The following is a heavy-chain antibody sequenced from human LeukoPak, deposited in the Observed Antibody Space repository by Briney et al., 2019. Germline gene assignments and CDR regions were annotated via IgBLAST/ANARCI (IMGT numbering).Heavy chain of an antibody. J-gene: IGHJ4*02. Sequence: GGSLRLSCAASGFTFSSYGMHGVRQAPGKGLEWVAVISYDGSNKYYADSVKGRFTISRDNSKNTLYLQMNSLRAEDTAVYYCAKDHRVAAAGTGFDYWGQGTLVTVSS. D-gene: IGHD6-13*01. V-gene: IGHV3-30*18. CDR3: AKDHRVAAAGTGFDY. CDR2: ISYDGSNK. CDR1: GFTFSSYG.